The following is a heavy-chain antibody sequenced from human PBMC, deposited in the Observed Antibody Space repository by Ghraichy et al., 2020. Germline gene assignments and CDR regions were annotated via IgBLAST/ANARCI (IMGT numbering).Heavy chain of an antibody. Sequence: GGTLRLSCAASGFTFSSYAMAWVRQPPGTGLEWVSSIIASGGSIYYADSVKGRFTISRDNSKNTLYLQMNSLRAEDTATYYCAKMSGQLSGRSDYWGQGTLVTVSS. CDR3: AKMSGQLSGRSDY. J-gene: IGHJ4*02. CDR1: GFTFSSYA. CDR2: IIASGGSI. V-gene: IGHV3-23*01. D-gene: IGHD6-6*01.